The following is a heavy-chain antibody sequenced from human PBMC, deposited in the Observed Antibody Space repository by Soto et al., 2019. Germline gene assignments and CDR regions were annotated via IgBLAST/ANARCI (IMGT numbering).Heavy chain of an antibody. J-gene: IGHJ5*02. CDR1: GGTFSNFT. D-gene: IGHD2-15*01. CDR3: ARGLECRGYCLDKPTWFAP. CDR2: IIPIFGTP. Sequence: SVKVSCKASGGTFSNFTISWVRQAPGQGLEWMGGIIPIFGTPYYAQKFQGRVTITADKSTSTVYMELSSLRSDDTAVYFCARGLECRGYCLDKPTWFAPWGQGTLGTVAS. V-gene: IGHV1-69*06.